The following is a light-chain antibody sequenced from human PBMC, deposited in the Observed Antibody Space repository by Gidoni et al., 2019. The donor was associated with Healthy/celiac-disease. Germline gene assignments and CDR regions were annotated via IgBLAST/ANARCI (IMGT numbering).Light chain of an antibody. J-gene: IGKJ2*01. V-gene: IGKV1-39*01. CDR1: QSISSY. CDR2: AAS. CDR3: QQSYSTPQYT. Sequence: DIQMTQSPSSLSASVGDRVTITCRASQSISSYLSWYQQKPGKAPKLLIYAASTLQSGVPSRFSGSGSGTDFTLTISSLQPEDFATYFCQQSYSTPQYTFGQGTKLEIK.